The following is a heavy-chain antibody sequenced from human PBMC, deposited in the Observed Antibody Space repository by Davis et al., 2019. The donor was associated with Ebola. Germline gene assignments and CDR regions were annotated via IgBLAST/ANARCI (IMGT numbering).Heavy chain of an antibody. D-gene: IGHD3-16*01. CDR1: GYAFTSYG. CDR3: ARDPRVGLLFVQDWALDY. Sequence: AASVKVSCKASGYAFTSYGITWVRQAPGQGLEWMGWISTFNGDTNYVQKFQGRVTMTTDTSASTAYMELSSLRSEDTAVYYCARDPRVGLLFVQDWALDYWGQGTLVTVSS. CDR2: ISTFNGDT. J-gene: IGHJ4*02. V-gene: IGHV1-18*04.